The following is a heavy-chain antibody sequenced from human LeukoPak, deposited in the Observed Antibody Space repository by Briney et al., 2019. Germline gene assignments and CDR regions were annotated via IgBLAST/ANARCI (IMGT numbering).Heavy chain of an antibody. J-gene: IGHJ4*02. CDR1: GFTFSDTW. CDR3: TTWSSQFDY. D-gene: IGHD6-6*01. CDR2: IQSKTDGGTT. Sequence: KPGGSLRLSCAASGFTFSDTWMTWVRQAPGKGVECVGFIQSKTDGGTTDSATPVKGRFTVSRDDSKNTLYLQMNSLKTEDTAVYYCTTWSSQFDYWGQGTLVTVSS. V-gene: IGHV3-15*01.